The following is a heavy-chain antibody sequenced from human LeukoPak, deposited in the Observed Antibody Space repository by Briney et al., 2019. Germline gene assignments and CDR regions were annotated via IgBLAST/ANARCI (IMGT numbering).Heavy chain of an antibody. CDR1: GFTFSSYG. CDR2: ISYDGSNK. J-gene: IGHJ3*02. Sequence: PGRSLRLSCAASGFTFSSYGMHWVRQAPGRGLEWVAVISYDGSNKYYADSVKGRFTISRDNSKNTLYLQMNSLRAEDTAVYYCAKQSGGVGSSGYIRDAFDIWGQGTMVTVSS. V-gene: IGHV3-30*18. CDR3: AKQSGGVGSSGYIRDAFDI. D-gene: IGHD3-22*01.